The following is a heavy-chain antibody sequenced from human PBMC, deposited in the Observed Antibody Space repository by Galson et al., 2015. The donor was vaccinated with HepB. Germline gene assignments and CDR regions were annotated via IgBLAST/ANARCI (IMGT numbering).Heavy chain of an antibody. CDR3: VKDLGNYVGVIFDY. CDR2: ISGSGGST. Sequence: SLRLSCAASGFTFSSYAMSWVRQAPGKGLEWVSGISGSGGSTYYADYVKGRFTISRDNSKNTLYLQMSSLRAEDTAVYYCVKDLGNYVGVIFDYWGQGTLVTVSS. D-gene: IGHD3-22*01. V-gene: IGHV3-23*01. J-gene: IGHJ4*02. CDR1: GFTFSSYA.